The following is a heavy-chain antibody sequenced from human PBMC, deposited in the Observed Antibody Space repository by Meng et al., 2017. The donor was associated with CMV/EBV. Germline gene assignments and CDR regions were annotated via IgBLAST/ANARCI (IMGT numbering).Heavy chain of an antibody. V-gene: IGHV3-7*01. D-gene: IGHD1-26*01. CDR3: ARYAGATFAYYYYGMDV. CDR2: IKQDGSEK. J-gene: IGHJ6*02. CDR1: GFTFDDYA. Sequence: GESLKISCAASGFTFDDYAMHWVRQAPGKGLEWVANIKQDGSEKYYVDSVKGRFTISRENAKNSLYLQMNSLRAEDTAVYYCARYAGATFAYYYYGMDVWGQGTTVTVSS.